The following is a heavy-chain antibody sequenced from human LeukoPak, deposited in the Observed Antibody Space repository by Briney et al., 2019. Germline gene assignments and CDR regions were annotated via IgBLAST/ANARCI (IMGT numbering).Heavy chain of an antibody. CDR3: ALYCSGGSCYSMAGAFDF. CDR1: GFTFRIYD. D-gene: IGHD2-15*01. Sequence: PGGSLRFSCAASGFTFRIYDMSGVRQAPGKGLEWVSAISGNGDSTYYVDSVKGRFTISRDNSANTLYLQMNSLRAEDTAVYYCALYCSGGSCYSMAGAFDFWSQRSVVTVSS. V-gene: IGHV3-23*01. CDR2: ISGNGDST. J-gene: IGHJ3*01.